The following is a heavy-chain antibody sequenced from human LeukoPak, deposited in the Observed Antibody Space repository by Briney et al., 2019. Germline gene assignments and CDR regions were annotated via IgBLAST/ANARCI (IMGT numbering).Heavy chain of an antibody. V-gene: IGHV3-33*06. CDR1: GFTFSSYG. J-gene: IGHJ4*02. D-gene: IGHD3-22*01. Sequence: QTGGSLRRYCAASGFTFSSYGMHWVRQAPGKGLEWVAVIWYDGSNKNYEDSVKGRFTISRDNSKNSLYLQMNSLRAEDTAVYYCAKDRPRYYYDSSGPYFDYWGQGTLVTVSS. CDR3: AKDRPRYYYDSSGPYFDY. CDR2: IWYDGSNK.